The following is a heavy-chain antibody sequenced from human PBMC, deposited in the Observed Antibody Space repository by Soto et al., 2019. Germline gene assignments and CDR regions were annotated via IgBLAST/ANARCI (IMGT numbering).Heavy chain of an antibody. V-gene: IGHV3-23*01. J-gene: IGHJ4*02. D-gene: IGHD3-3*01. CDR2: ISDNAGGT. CDR3: AKRGASGTTIFYFDF. CDR1: GFTFSSYS. Sequence: EVQLLESGGGLVQPGGSLRLSCAASGFTFSSYSMSWVRQAPGKGLEWVSSISDNAGGTFYADSVKGRFTISRDNSKNTLDLQMSSLRADDTAVYYCAKRGASGTTIFYFDFWGQGALVTVSS.